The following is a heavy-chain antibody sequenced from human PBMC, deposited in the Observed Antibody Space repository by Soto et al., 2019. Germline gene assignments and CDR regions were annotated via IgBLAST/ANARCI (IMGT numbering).Heavy chain of an antibody. CDR1: GFTFGDYA. CDR2: ISWNSGSI. V-gene: IGHV3-9*01. D-gene: IGHD6-19*01. Sequence: GGSLRLSCAASGFTFGDYAMQWVRQAPGKGLEWVSAISWNSGSIDYADSVEGRFTISRDNAKNSLYLQMNSLRAEDTALYYCAKSHTTSGWYVTTDYWGQGTRFTVSS. CDR3: AKSHTTSGWYVTTDY. J-gene: IGHJ4*02.